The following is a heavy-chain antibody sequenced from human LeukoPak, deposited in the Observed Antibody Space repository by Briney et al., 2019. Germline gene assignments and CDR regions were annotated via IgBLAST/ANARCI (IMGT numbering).Heavy chain of an antibody. J-gene: IGHJ4*02. CDR3: ARDGGYSYGYGPTHFDY. CDR1: GFTFSSYE. D-gene: IGHD5-18*01. CDR2: ISSSGSTI. V-gene: IGHV3-48*03. Sequence: GGSLRLSCAASGFTFSSYEMNWVRQAPGKGLEWVSYISSSGSTIYYADSVKGRFTISRDNAKNSLYLQMNSLRAEDTAVYYCARDGGYSYGYGPTHFDYWGQGTLVTISS.